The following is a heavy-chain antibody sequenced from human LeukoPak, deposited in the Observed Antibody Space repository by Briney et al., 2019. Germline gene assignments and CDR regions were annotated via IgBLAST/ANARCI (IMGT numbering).Heavy chain of an antibody. V-gene: IGHV3-33*01. CDR2: IWYDGSNK. Sequence: GRSLRLSCAASGFTFSSYGMHWVSHAPGKGLEWVAVIWYDGSNKYYADSVKGRFTISRDNSKNTLYLQMNSLRAEDTAVYYCARDLRWSHYWYFDLWGRGTLVTVSS. D-gene: IGHD2-15*01. CDR1: GFTFSSYG. J-gene: IGHJ2*01. CDR3: ARDLRWSHYWYFDL.